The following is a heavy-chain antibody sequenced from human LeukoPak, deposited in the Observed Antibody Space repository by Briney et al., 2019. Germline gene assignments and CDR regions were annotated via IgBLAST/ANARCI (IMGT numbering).Heavy chain of an antibody. CDR1: GFTFSSYG. D-gene: IGHD1-26*01. CDR2: IWSDGSDK. J-gene: IGHJ4*02. CDR3: AKPTRGSGSFLIDF. Sequence: PGGSLRLSCAASGFTFSSYGMHWARQAPGKGLEWVAVIWSDGSDKYYADSVKGRFTISRDNSKNTLYLQMNSLRAEDTAVYYCAKPTRGSGSFLIDFWGQGTLVTVSS. V-gene: IGHV3-33*06.